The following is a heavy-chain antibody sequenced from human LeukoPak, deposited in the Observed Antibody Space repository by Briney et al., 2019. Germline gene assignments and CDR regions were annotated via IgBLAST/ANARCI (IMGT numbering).Heavy chain of an antibody. V-gene: IGHV1-2*02. J-gene: IGHJ3*02. CDR3: AREPLYSSTWPKRDDAFDI. D-gene: IGHD6-13*01. Sequence: ASVKVSCKASGYTFTGYYMHWEGQAPGQGLEWMGWINPNSGGTNYAQKFQGRVTMTRDTSISTAYMELSRLRSDDTAVYYCAREPLYSSTWPKRDDAFDIWGQGTMVTVSS. CDR1: GYTFTGYY. CDR2: INPNSGGT.